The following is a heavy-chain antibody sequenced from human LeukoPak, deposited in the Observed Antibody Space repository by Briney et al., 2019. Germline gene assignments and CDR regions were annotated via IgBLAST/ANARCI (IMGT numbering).Heavy chain of an antibody. D-gene: IGHD3-22*01. CDR3: AREDQYYYDSSGYYRTRVLDY. V-gene: IGHV1-69*13. CDR2: IIPIFGTA. Sequence: SVKVSCKASGGTFSSYAISWVRQAPGQGLEWMGGIIPIFGTANYAQKFQGRVTITADESTSTAYTELSSLRSEDTAVYYCAREDQYYYDSSGYYRTRVLDYWGQGTLVTVSS. J-gene: IGHJ4*02. CDR1: GGTFSSYA.